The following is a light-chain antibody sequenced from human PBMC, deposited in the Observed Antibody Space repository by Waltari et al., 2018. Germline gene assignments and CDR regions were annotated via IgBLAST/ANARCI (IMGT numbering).Light chain of an antibody. J-gene: IGKJ1*01. CDR3: QQYNNWPAWT. V-gene: IGKV3-15*01. Sequence: EIVMTHSPATLSVSPGERATLSCRASQSVSSNLAWYQQKRGQSPRLLIYGALTRATGIPARFSGSGSGTEFTLTISSMQSEDFAVYYCQQYNNWPAWTFGQGTKV. CDR2: GAL. CDR1: QSVSSN.